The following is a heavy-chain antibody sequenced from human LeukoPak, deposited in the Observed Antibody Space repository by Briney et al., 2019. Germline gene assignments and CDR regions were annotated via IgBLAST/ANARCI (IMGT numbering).Heavy chain of an antibody. Sequence: GRSLRLSCAASGFTFSSYAMHWVRQAPGKGLEWVAVISYDGSNKYYADSVKGRFTISRDNSKNTLYLQMNSLRAEDTAVYYCARIRTAIHYMDVWGKGTTVTVSS. CDR3: ARIRTAIHYMDV. CDR1: GFTFSSYA. CDR2: ISYDGSNK. D-gene: IGHD2-21*02. J-gene: IGHJ6*03. V-gene: IGHV3-30*01.